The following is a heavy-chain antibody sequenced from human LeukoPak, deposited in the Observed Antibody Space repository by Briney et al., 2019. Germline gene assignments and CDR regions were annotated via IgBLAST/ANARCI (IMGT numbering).Heavy chain of an antibody. CDR3: ARDRGGSYYDLNY. D-gene: IGHD1-26*01. CDR2: ISYDGSNK. Sequence: GRSLRLSCAASGFTFSSYAMHWVRQAPGKGLEWVAVISYDGSNKYYVDSVKGRFTISRDNSKNTLYLQMNSLRAEDTAVYYCARDRGGSYYDLNYWGQGTLVTVSS. V-gene: IGHV3-30-3*01. J-gene: IGHJ4*02. CDR1: GFTFSSYA.